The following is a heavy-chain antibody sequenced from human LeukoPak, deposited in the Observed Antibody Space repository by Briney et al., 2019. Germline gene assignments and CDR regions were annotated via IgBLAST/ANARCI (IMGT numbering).Heavy chain of an antibody. CDR1: GDSISSYY. CDR3: ARPAERGYSYGLDF. Sequence: SETLSLTCTVSGDSISSYYWSWIRQPPGKGLEWIGYIYYSGSTNYNPSLKSRDTISLDTSKNQVSLNLSSVTAADTAVYYCARPAERGYSYGLDFWGPGTMVTVSS. CDR2: IYYSGST. J-gene: IGHJ3*01. V-gene: IGHV4-59*01. D-gene: IGHD5-18*01.